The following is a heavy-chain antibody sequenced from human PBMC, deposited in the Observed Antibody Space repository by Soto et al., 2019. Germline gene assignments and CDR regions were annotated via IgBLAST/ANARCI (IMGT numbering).Heavy chain of an antibody. V-gene: IGHV3-21*06. CDR2: ISSTTNYI. J-gene: IGHJ4*02. CDR3: ARESEDLTSNFDY. Sequence: GGSLRLSCAASGFTFTRYSMNWIRQAPGKGLEWVSSISSTTNYIYYGDSMKGRFTISRDNAKNSLYLEMNSLRAEDTAVYYCARESEDLTSNFDYWGQGTLVTVSS. CDR1: GFTFTRYS.